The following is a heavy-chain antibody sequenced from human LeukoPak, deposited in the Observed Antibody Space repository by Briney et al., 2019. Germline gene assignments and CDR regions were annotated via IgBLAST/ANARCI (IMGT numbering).Heavy chain of an antibody. J-gene: IGHJ4*02. V-gene: IGHV1-46*01. Sequence: ASVKVSCKASGYTFTSYYMHWVRHAPGQGLEWMGIINPSGGSTSYAQQFQGRVTMTRDTSTSTVYMGLSSLRSEDTAVYYCAREYGDWSGVDCWGQGTLVTVSS. CDR2: INPSGGST. CDR1: GYTFTSYY. D-gene: IGHD4-17*01. CDR3: AREYGDWSGVDC.